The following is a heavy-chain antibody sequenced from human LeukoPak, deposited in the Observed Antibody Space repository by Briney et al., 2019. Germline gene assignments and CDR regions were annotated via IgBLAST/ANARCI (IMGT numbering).Heavy chain of an antibody. J-gene: IGHJ3*02. V-gene: IGHV4-38-2*02. CDR3: ARPRGI. CDR2: IYHSGST. CDR1: GYSISSGYY. Sequence: ASETLSLTCTVSGYSISSGYYWGWIRPPPGKGLEWIGSIYHSGSTNYNPSLKSRVTISVDTSKNQFSLKLSSVTAADTAVYYCARPRGIWGQGTMVTVSS.